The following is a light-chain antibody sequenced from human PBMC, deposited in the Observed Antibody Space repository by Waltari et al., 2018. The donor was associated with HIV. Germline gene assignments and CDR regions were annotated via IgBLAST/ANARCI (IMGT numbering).Light chain of an antibody. CDR3: LQGLRAPFA. Sequence: DILISQSPASLSVTPGESASISCWSTESLQHGINKRNYIDWYVQKAGQTPRLLIYLASNRASGVPARFDCSGSGTNFTLRINKVAPEDVGTYYCLQGLRAPFAFGQGT. J-gene: IGKJ2*01. CDR1: ESLQHGINKRNY. CDR2: LAS. V-gene: IGKV2-28*01.